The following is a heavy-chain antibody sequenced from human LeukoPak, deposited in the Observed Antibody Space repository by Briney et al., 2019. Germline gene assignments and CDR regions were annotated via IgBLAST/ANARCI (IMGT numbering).Heavy chain of an antibody. CDR1: GFTFSDYY. D-gene: IGHD4-17*01. V-gene: IGHV3-11*01. J-gene: IGHJ4*02. Sequence: GGSLRLSCAASGFTFSDYYMSWIRQAPGKGLEWVSYISSSGSTIYYADSVKGRFTISRDNAKNSLYLQMNSLRAEDTAVYYCASTTADERRDDYWGQGTLVTVSS. CDR3: ASTTADERRDDY. CDR2: ISSSGSTI.